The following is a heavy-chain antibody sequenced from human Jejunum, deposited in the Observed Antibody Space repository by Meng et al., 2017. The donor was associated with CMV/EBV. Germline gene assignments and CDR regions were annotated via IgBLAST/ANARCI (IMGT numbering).Heavy chain of an antibody. V-gene: IGHV3-23*01. D-gene: IGHD1-1*01. CDR1: GFTFSTFA. CDR2: IIPGSHRT. J-gene: IGHJ4*02. CDR3: AKGSTTGTTASDY. Sequence: SGFTFSTFAMSGVRQAPGKGLEWLSSIIPGSHRTFYADSVEGRFTISRDNSKNTLFLQMNSLRAEDTAIYYCAKGSTTGTTASDYWGQGTLVTVSS.